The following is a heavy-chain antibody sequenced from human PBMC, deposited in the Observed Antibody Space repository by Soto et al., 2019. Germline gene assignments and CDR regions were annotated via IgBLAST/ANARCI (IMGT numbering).Heavy chain of an antibody. CDR1: GGSISSRSHY. CDR2: SYYRGST. CDR3: ATADGFGVVTPFFEY. D-gene: IGHD3-3*01. J-gene: IGHJ4*02. Sequence: QLQLQESGPGLVKPSETLSLTCTVSGGSISSRSHYWGWIRQSPGKHLEWIGSSYYRGSTHYNPSPKTRVTISVDTSKNQFSLKVYSVTAADTAVYYCATADGFGVVTPFFEYWGQGILVTVSS. V-gene: IGHV4-39*01.